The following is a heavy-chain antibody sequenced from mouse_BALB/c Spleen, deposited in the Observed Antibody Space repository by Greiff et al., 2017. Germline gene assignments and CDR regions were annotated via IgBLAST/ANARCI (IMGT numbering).Heavy chain of an antibody. CDR1: GYTFTSYT. CDR3: ARRDDGCLAV. CDR2: INPSSGYT. V-gene: IGHV1-4*01. D-gene: IGHD2-3*01. J-gene: IGHJ1*01. Sequence: VKLKESGAELARPGASVKMSCKASGYTFTSYTMHWVKQRPGQGLEWIGYINPSSGYTNYNQKFKDKATLTADKSSSTAYMQLSSLTSEDSAVYYCARRDDGCLAVWGAGTTVTVSS.